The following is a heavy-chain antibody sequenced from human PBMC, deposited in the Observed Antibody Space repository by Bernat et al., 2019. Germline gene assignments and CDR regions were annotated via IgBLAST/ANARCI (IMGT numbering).Heavy chain of an antibody. Sequence: EVQLVESGGGLVQRGGSLRLSCAASGFTVSFNYMSWVRQAPGKGLEWVSTIYSGGNTYYADSVKGRFTISRDNSKNTLYLQMNSLRVEDTAVYYCARLYDAFDIWGQGTKVTVSS. J-gene: IGHJ3*02. CDR3: ARLYDAFDI. V-gene: IGHV3-66*01. CDR2: IYSGGNT. CDR1: GFTVSFNY.